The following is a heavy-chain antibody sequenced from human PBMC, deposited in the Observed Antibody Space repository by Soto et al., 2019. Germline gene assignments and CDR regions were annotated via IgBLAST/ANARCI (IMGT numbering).Heavy chain of an antibody. CDR3: GGDIRGGGYDSLVGY. CDR1: GYTFTSYG. CDR2: ISAYNGNT. Sequence: QVQLVQSGAEVKKPGASVKVSCKASGYTFTSYGISWVRQAPGQGLEWMGWISAYNGNTNYAQKLQGRVTMTTDTSTSTAYMELGSLRSDDTAVYYWGGDIRGGGYDSLVGYWGQGTLVTVSS. D-gene: IGHD3-22*01. V-gene: IGHV1-18*04. J-gene: IGHJ4*02.